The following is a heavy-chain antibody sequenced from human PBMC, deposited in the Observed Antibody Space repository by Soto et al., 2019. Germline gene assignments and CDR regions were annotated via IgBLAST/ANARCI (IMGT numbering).Heavy chain of an antibody. V-gene: IGHV3-30-3*01. J-gene: IGHJ3*02. CDR2: ISYDGSNK. CDR3: ARGDRGGWLRSSSAFDI. CDR1: GFTFSSYA. D-gene: IGHD5-12*01. Sequence: QVQLVESGGGVVQPGRSLRLSCAASGFTFSSYAMHWVRQAPGKGLEWVAVISYDGSNKYYADSVKGRFTISRDNSKNALYLQMNGLIAEDTAVYYCARGDRGGWLRSSSAFDIWGQGTMGTVSS.